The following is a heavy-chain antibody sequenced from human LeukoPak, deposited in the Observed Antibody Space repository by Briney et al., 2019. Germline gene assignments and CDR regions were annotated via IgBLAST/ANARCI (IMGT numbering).Heavy chain of an antibody. CDR3: ARVRRITMVRGVNSWIDP. CDR1: GGSISSGGYY. CDR2: IYYSGST. D-gene: IGHD3-10*01. V-gene: IGHV4-31*03. J-gene: IGHJ5*02. Sequence: SQTLSLTCTVSGGSISSGGYYWSWIRQHPGKGLEWIGYIYYSGSTYYNPSLKSRVTISVGTSKNQFSLKLSSVTAADTAVYYCARVRRITMVRGVNSWIDPWGQGTLVTVSS.